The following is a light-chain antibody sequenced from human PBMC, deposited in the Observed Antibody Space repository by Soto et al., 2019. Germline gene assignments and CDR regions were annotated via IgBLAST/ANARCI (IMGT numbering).Light chain of an antibody. CDR2: EVT. V-gene: IGLV2-14*01. Sequence: QSALTQPASVSGSPGQSITISCTGTSTDIGSDDFVSWYQQHPGKAPKLMIYEVTNRPSGVSNRFSGSKSGYTASLTISGLQAEDEADYSCSSYTHYYTWVFGGGTKLTVL. CDR1: STDIGSDDF. CDR3: SSYTHYYTWV. J-gene: IGLJ3*02.